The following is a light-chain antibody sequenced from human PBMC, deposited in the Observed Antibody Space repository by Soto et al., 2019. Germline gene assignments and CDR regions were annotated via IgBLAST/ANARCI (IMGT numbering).Light chain of an antibody. CDR2: EVS. J-gene: IGLJ2*01. Sequence: QSALTQPPSASGSPGQSVTISCTGTSSDVGGYSYVSWYQQHPDKVPKLMVYEVSKRPSGVPDRFSGSKSGNTASLTVSGLQAEDEADYYCSSYAGSNNYVVFGGGTKVTVL. CDR3: SSYAGSNNYVV. V-gene: IGLV2-8*01. CDR1: SSDVGGYSY.